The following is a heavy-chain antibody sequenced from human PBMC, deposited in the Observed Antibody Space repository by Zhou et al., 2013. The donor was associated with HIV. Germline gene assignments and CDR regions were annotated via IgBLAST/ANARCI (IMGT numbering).Heavy chain of an antibody. Sequence: QVQLVQSGAEVKKPGASVKVSCKPSSNTFTSHYIHWVRQAPGQGLEWMGMINPGGSTRYAPKFQGRVTLTRDTSTRTVYMELSSLRSEDTAVYYCARPQYNLGRDPLDVWGLGTMVTVSS. D-gene: IGHD1-20*01. J-gene: IGHJ3*01. CDR1: SNTFTSHY. CDR3: ARPQYNLGRDPLDV. V-gene: IGHV1-46*01. CDR2: INPGGST.